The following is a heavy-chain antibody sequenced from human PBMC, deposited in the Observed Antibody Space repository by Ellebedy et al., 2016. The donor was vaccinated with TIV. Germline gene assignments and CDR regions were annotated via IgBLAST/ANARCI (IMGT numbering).Heavy chain of an antibody. D-gene: IGHD3-22*01. J-gene: IGHJ3*02. CDR1: RDTSSSST. V-gene: IGHV1-69*02. Sequence: ASVKVPCKASRDTSSSSTITWVRQAPGQGLEWTGRSIPILCIANYAQTFQGRVTITRDTSATTAYMELSSLRSEDTAVYYCARGGHYYDSSGYLSMAFDIWGQGTMVSVSS. CDR3: ARGGHYYDSSGYLSMAFDI. CDR2: SIPILCIA.